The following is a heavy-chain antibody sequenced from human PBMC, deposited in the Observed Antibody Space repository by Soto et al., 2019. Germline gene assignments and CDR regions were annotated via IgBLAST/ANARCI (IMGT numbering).Heavy chain of an antibody. D-gene: IGHD6-6*01. J-gene: IGHJ6*02. CDR2: ISGSGGST. CDR3: ASTAARPWYYGMDV. CDR1: GFTFSTYA. V-gene: IGHV3-23*01. Sequence: EVQLLESGGGLVQPGGSLRLSCAASGFTFSTYAMSWVRQAPGKGLQGVSAISGSGGSTYYAESVKGRFTISRDNSKNKPYLQMNSLTAEDTAVYYCASTAARPWYYGMDVWGQGTTVTVSS.